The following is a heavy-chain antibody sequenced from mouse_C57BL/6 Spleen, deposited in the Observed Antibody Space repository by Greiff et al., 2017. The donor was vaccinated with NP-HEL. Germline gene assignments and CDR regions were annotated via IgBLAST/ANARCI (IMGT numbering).Heavy chain of an antibody. CDR3: ARNTVVAYHWYFDV. D-gene: IGHD1-1*01. V-gene: IGHV2-2*01. Sequence: VQGVESGPGLVQPSQRLSITCTVSGFSLTSYGVHWVRQSPGKGLEWLGVIWSGGSTDYNAAFISRLSISKDNSKSQVFFKMNSLQADDTAIYYCARNTVVAYHWYFDVWGTGTTVTVSS. CDR2: IWSGGST. CDR1: GFSLTSYG. J-gene: IGHJ1*03.